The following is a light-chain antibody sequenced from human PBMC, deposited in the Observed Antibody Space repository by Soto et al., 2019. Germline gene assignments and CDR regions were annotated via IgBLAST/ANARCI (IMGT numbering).Light chain of an antibody. Sequence: QSVLTQPPSASETPGQTVTISCSGSSSNIGSNTVNWYQQVPGTAPKLLMYANLYRPSGVPDRFSGSKSGTSASLAISGLQSEDEGDYFCAVWDDSLNGVVFGGGTKVTVL. CDR2: ANL. CDR1: SSNIGSNT. J-gene: IGLJ2*01. V-gene: IGLV1-44*01. CDR3: AVWDDSLNGVV.